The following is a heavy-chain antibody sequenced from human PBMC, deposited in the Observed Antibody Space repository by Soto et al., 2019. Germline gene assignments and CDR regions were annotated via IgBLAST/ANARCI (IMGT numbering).Heavy chain of an antibody. Sequence: EVQLLESGGGLLQPGGSLRISCAASGFTFSTFSMTWVRQAPGTGLEWVSTISGSGVSTYYIDSVKGRFTISRDNSKNTLYLQMNSLRGEDTAVYYCAKDWTYILGQGTMVTVSS. J-gene: IGHJ3*02. CDR1: GFTFSTFS. CDR2: ISGSGVST. V-gene: IGHV3-23*01. D-gene: IGHD3-3*01. CDR3: AKDWTYI.